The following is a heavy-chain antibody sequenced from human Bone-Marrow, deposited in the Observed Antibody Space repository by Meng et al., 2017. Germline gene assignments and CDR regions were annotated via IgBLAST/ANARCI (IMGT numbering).Heavy chain of an antibody. CDR1: GVTFTYYG. D-gene: IGHD5-24*01. CDR3: VRCARDAYHTNWYFDL. CDR2: ISGGGGST. V-gene: IGHV3-23*04. Sequence: LVAAGGGCVRPGEPLSLSCATSGVTFTYYGLTWVRQAPGKGLEWVSGISGGGGSTYYADSVKGRFTMSRDNSKNTLYLQMNSLRAEDTAVYYCVRCARDAYHTNWYFDLWGRGTLVTGSS. J-gene: IGHJ2*01.